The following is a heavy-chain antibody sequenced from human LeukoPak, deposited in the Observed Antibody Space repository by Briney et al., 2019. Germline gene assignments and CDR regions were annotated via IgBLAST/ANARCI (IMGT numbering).Heavy chain of an antibody. CDR2: IHYSGST. CDR1: GGSISSSSYY. J-gene: IGHJ6*03. Sequence: SETLSLTCTVSGGSISSSSYYWGWIRQPPGKGPEWIGSIHYSGSTYYNPSLKSRVTISVDTSKNQFSLKLSSVTAADTAVYYCARSPYYYYYYYMDVWGKGTTVTVSS. V-gene: IGHV4-39*07. CDR3: ARSPYYYYYYYMDV.